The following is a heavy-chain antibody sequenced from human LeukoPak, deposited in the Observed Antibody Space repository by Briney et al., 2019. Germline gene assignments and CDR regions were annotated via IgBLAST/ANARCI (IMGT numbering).Heavy chain of an antibody. CDR3: ARSSTLGITMVRGANWFDP. D-gene: IGHD3-10*01. V-gene: IGHV3-21*01. J-gene: IGHJ5*02. CDR1: GFTFSSYS. CDR2: ISSSSSYI. Sequence: GGSLRLSCAASGFTFSSYSMNWVRQAPGKGLEWVSSISSSSSYIYYADSVKGRFTISRDNAKNSLYLQMNSLRAEDTAVYYCARSSTLGITMVRGANWFDPWGQGTLVTVSS.